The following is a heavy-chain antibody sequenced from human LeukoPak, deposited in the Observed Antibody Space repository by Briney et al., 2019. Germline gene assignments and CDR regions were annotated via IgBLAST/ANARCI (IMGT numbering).Heavy chain of an antibody. CDR3: AQWRRNWFDP. V-gene: IGHV2-5*02. CDR2: IYWDDDK. D-gene: IGHD3-3*01. J-gene: IGHJ5*02. Sequence: KESGPTLVKPTQTLTPTCTFSGFSLTTSGVGVGWIRQPPGKALEWLALIYWDDDKRYSPSLKSRLIITKDTSKNQVVLTMTNMDPVDTATYYCAQWRRNWFDPWGQGTLVTVSS. CDR1: GFSLTTSGVG.